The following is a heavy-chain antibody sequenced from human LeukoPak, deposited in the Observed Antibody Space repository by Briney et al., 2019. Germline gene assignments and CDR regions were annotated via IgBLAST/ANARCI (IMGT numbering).Heavy chain of an antibody. D-gene: IGHD3-10*01. CDR2: IYYSGST. J-gene: IGHJ4*01. CDR3: ARHKFSGSLALDY. CDR1: GGSISSSSYY. V-gene: IGHV4-39*01. Sequence: SETLSLTCTVSGGSISSSSYYWGWIRQPPGKGLEWIGSIYYSGSTYYDPSLKSRVTISVDTSKNQFSLKLSSGTAADTAVYYCARHKFSGSLALDYWGHGTLVTVSS.